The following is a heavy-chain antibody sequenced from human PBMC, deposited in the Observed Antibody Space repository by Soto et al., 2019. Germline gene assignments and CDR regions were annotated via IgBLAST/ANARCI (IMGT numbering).Heavy chain of an antibody. CDR3: TRDCSGGRCHPGMDV. J-gene: IGHJ6*02. CDR2: ISSSGYI. Sequence: EVQLVESGGGLVKPGGSLRLSCAASGFNFNSYTINWVRHAPGKRLEWLSSISSSGYIFSTDSVRGRFTISRDNAKNSVYLQITSLRADDTAVYFCTRDCSGGRCHPGMDVWGPVTTVTVSS. V-gene: IGHV3-21*01. CDR1: GFNFNSYT. D-gene: IGHD2-15*01.